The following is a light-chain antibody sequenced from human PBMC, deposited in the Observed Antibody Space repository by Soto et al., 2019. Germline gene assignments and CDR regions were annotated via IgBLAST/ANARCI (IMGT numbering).Light chain of an antibody. CDR3: QQLDSYPLT. CDR2: TAS. V-gene: IGKV1-9*01. Sequence: IQLTQSPSSLSASVGDRVTITCRASQGISSDLAWFQQKPGKAPNLLIYTASTLHSGVLSRFSGSGSGTDFTLTITSLQPEDFATYYCQQLDSYPLTFGGGTKVGIK. J-gene: IGKJ4*01. CDR1: QGISSD.